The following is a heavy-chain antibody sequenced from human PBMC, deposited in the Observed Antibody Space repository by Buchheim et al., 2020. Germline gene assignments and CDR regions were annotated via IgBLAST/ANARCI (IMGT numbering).Heavy chain of an antibody. J-gene: IGHJ4*02. V-gene: IGHV4-30-2*01. D-gene: IGHD3-22*01. CDR3: ARDRKDDSSGYYSDYFDY. CDR1: GGSISSGGYS. CDR2: IYHSGST. Sequence: QLQLQESGPGLVKPSQTLSLTCAVSGGSISSGGYSWSWIRQPPGKGLEWIGYIYHSGSTYYNPSLKSRVTISVDRSKNQFSLKLSSVTAADTAVYYWARDRKDDSSGYYSDYFDYWGQGTL.